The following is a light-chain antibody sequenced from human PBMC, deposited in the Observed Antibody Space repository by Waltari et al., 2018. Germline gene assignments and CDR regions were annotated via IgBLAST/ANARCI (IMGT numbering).Light chain of an antibody. CDR3: CSYAASSTWV. J-gene: IGLJ3*02. CDR1: SSDVGNYNL. CDR2: EVA. Sequence: QSALTQPASVSGSPGQSITISCTGTSSDVGNYNLVSWYQQHPGKAPKLMIYEVATRPSGVSNRLSGSKSGNTASLTISGLQAEDEADYYCCSYAASSTWVFGGGTKLTVL. V-gene: IGLV2-23*02.